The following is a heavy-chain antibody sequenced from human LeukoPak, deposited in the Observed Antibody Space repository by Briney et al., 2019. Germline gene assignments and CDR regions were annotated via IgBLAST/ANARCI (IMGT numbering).Heavy chain of an antibody. V-gene: IGHV4-59*01. CDR1: GGSISSYY. J-gene: IGHJ4*02. CDR3: AKGGSSWYDAYFDY. D-gene: IGHD6-13*01. CDR2: IYYSGST. Sequence: SETLSLTCTVSGGSISSYYWSWIRQPPGKGLEWIGYIYYSGSTNYNPSLKSRVTISVDTSKNQFSLKLGSVTAADTAVYYCAKGGSSWYDAYFDYWGQGTLVTVSS.